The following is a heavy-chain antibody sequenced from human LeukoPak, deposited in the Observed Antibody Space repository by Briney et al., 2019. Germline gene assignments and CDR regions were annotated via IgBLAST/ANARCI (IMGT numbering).Heavy chain of an antibody. CDR2: INAGNGDT. D-gene: IGHD1-26*01. CDR1: GYTFTNYT. CDR3: ARLGGGGNYPNWFDP. Sequence: ASVKVSCKASGYTFTNYTMHWVRQAPGQRLEWMGWINAGNGDTKYSQKFQGRVTITRDTSASTAYTELSSLRSEDTAVYYCARLGGGGNYPNWFDPWGQGTLATVSS. V-gene: IGHV1-3*01. J-gene: IGHJ5*02.